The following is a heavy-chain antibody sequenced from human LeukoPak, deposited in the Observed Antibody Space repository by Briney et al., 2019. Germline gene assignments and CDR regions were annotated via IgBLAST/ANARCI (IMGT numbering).Heavy chain of an antibody. CDR1: GGSISSYY. CDR2: IYYSGST. V-gene: IGHV4-59*08. CDR3: ARGLRFLETYYMDV. Sequence: PSETLSLTCTVSGGSISSYYWSWIRQPPGKGLEWIGYIYYSGSTNYNPSLKSRATISVDTSKYQFSLKLSSVTAADTAVYYCARGLRFLETYYMDVWGKGTTVTVSS. D-gene: IGHD3-3*01. J-gene: IGHJ6*03.